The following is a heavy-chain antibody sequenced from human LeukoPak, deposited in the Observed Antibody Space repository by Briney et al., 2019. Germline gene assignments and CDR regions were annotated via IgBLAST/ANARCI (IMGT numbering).Heavy chain of an antibody. J-gene: IGHJ3*02. Sequence: SETLSLTCTVSGGSVSSGSYYWSWTRQPPGKGLEWIGYIYYSGSTNHNPSLKSRVTISVDTSKNQFSLKLSSVTAADTAVYYCARERSYTDYDFWSGYSGAFDIWGQGTMVTVSS. CDR2: IYYSGST. CDR3: ARERSYTDYDFWSGYSGAFDI. V-gene: IGHV4-61*01. CDR1: GGSVSSGSYY. D-gene: IGHD3-3*01.